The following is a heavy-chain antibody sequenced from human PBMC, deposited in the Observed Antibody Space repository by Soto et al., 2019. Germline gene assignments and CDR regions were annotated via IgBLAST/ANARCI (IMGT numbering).Heavy chain of an antibody. CDR1: GYTFTSYG. CDR3: ARDRFGDFRPYSYGMAV. Sequence: ASVKVSCKASGYTFTSYGISWVRQAPGQGLEWMGWISAYNGNTNYAQKLQGIVTMTTDTSTSTAYMELRSLRSDDTAVYYCARDRFGDFRPYSYGMAVWGQGTTVTVS. V-gene: IGHV1-18*04. D-gene: IGHD3-16*01. CDR2: ISAYNGNT. J-gene: IGHJ6*02.